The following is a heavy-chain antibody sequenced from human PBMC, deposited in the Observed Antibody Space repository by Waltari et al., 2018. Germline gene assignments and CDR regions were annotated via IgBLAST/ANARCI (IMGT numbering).Heavy chain of an antibody. CDR3: ARQSRSSDWYDY. Sequence: EVQLVQSGVEVKKPGESLKISCLGSGYKFSSYWIAWVRQVPGKGLEWVGIIYPGYSEPRYSPSFQGQVTMSVDKSATTAYLQWTNMKASDTAMYYCARQSRSSDWYDYWGQGTLITVSS. D-gene: IGHD3-9*01. CDR2: IYPGYSEP. CDR1: GYKFSSYW. V-gene: IGHV5-51*01. J-gene: IGHJ4*02.